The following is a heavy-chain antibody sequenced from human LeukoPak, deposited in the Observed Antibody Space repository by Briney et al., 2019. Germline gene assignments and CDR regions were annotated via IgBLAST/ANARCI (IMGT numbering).Heavy chain of an antibody. V-gene: IGHV4-39*01. J-gene: IGHJ3*02. CDR1: GGSISSSSYY. CDR3: ARQKRSGGAFDI. CDR2: IYYSGST. D-gene: IGHD3-3*01. Sequence: SETLSLTCTVSGGSISSSSYYWGWIRQPPGKGLEWIGSIYYSGSTYCNPSLKSRVTISVDTSKNQFSLKLSSVTAADTAVYYCARQKRSGGAFDIWGQGTMVTVSS.